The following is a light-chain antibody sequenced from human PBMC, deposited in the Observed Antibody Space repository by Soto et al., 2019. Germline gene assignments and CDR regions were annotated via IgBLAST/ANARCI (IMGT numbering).Light chain of an antibody. Sequence: QLALTQPPSASGTPGQRVTISCSGSGSSIGTNTVNWYRQLPGTAPKLLIYGNNQRPSGVPDRFSGSKSGTSASLGISGLQSEDEADYYCAAWDGSLNNVLFGGGTKLTVL. V-gene: IGLV1-44*01. CDR1: GSSIGTNT. CDR2: GNN. CDR3: AAWDGSLNNVL. J-gene: IGLJ2*01.